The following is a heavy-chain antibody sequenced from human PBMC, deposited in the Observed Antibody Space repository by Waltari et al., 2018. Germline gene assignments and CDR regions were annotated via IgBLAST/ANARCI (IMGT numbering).Heavy chain of an antibody. CDR3: ATGRYRFFDY. D-gene: IGHD1-26*01. V-gene: IGHV3-53*01. CDR2: NYNDGTT. CDR1: GFTFSSNF. J-gene: IGHJ4*02. Sequence: EVQLVGSGGGSIQPGGSLRLSCGASGFTFSSNFMGWVRQAPGKGLEWVSINYNDGTTYYGDSVKGRFTIYRDNSKSTMYLQMNTLRTEDTAVYYCATGRYRFFDYWGQGTLVTVSS.